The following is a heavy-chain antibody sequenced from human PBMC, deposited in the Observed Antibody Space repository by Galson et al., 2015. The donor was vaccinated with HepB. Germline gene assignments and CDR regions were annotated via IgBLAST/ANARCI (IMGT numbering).Heavy chain of an antibody. J-gene: IGHJ6*02. CDR1: GGTFSSYA. Sequence: SVKVSCKAPGGTFSSYAISWVRQAPGQGLEWMGGIIPIFGTANYAQKFQGRVTITADESTSTAYMELSSLRSEDTAVYYCARRRHYYDSSGPTLLGMDVWGQGTTVTVSS. CDR2: IIPIFGTA. CDR3: ARRRHYYDSSGPTLLGMDV. V-gene: IGHV1-69*13. D-gene: IGHD3-22*01.